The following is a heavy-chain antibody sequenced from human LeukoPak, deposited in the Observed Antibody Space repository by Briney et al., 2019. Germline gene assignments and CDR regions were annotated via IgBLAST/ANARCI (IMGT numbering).Heavy chain of an antibody. D-gene: IGHD1-26*01. CDR2: ISGSAYNT. CDR1: GFTFSSYG. V-gene: IGHV3-23*01. CDR3: AKHSGSYFIYYVDS. Sequence: GGSLRLSCAASGFTFSSYGMSWVRQAPGKGLEWVSTISGSAYNTYYADSVKGRFTISRDNSANTLYLQMNSLRAEDTALYYCAKHSGSYFIYYVDSWGQGTPVTVSP. J-gene: IGHJ4*02.